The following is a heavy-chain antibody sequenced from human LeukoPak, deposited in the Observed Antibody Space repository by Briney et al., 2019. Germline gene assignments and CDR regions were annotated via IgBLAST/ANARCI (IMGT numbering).Heavy chain of an antibody. D-gene: IGHD4-17*01. Sequence: SSVKVSCKASGGTFSSYAISWVRQAPGQGLEWMGMIIPIFGTANYAQKFQGRVTITADESTSTAYMELSSLRSEDTAVYYCVMTTEKNNWLDPWGQGTLVTVSS. CDR1: GGTFSSYA. CDR3: VMTTEKNNWLDP. CDR2: IIPIFGTA. J-gene: IGHJ5*02. V-gene: IGHV1-69*15.